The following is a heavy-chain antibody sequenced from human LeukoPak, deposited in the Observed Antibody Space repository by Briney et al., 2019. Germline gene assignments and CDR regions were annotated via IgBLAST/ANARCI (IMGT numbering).Heavy chain of an antibody. CDR1: GTSFANHY. D-gene: IGHD3-10*01. Sequence: GESLQISCKGSGTSFANHYIGWVRLMPGKGLEWMGIIYPGGSDTRYSPSIQGQVTISADKSISTAYLQWSSLKASDTAMYYCARRGYGSGNYYYPNWGQGTLVTVSS. CDR2: IYPGGSDT. CDR3: ARRGYGSGNYYYPN. J-gene: IGHJ4*02. V-gene: IGHV5-51*01.